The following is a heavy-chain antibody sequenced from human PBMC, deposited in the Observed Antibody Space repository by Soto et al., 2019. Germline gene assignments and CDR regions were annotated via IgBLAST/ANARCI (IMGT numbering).Heavy chain of an antibody. D-gene: IGHD5-18*01. CDR2: IFPSGNT. CDR1: GDSISSGGYY. Sequence: SETLSLTCTVSGDSISSGGYYWSWIRQHPGKGLEWIGYIFPSGNTVYNPSLKSRVTISVDTSKNQFSLKLSSVTAADTAIYFCARDDLQQWSFDIWGQGILVTVSS. CDR3: ARDDLQQWSFDI. V-gene: IGHV4-31*02. J-gene: IGHJ4*02.